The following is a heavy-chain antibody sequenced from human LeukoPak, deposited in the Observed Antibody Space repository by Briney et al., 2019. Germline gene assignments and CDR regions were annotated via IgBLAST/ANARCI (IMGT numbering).Heavy chain of an antibody. CDR2: IKSKTDGGTA. V-gene: IGHV3-15*01. J-gene: IGHJ5*01. D-gene: IGHD1-26*01. Sequence: AGGSLRLSCAASGFTFSSGWLGWVRQAPGKGLEWVGRIKSKTDGGTADYAAPVKVRFTISRDESKNTLYLQMNILKTEDTAVYFCTTDRGRTELPLFASWGQGTLVTVSS. CDR1: GFTFSSGW. CDR3: TTDRGRTELPLFAS.